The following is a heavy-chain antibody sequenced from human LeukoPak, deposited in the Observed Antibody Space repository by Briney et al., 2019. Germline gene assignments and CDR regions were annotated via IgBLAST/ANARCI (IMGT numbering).Heavy chain of an antibody. V-gene: IGHV1-2*04. CDR2: INPNSGGT. D-gene: IGHD3-16*01. Sequence: ASVKVSRKASGYTFTGYYMHWVRQAPGQGLEWMGWINPNSGGTNYAQKFQGWVTMTRDTSISTAYMELSRLRSDDTAVYYCARVKNKITFGDRTLWYWGQGTLVTVSP. J-gene: IGHJ4*02. CDR3: ARVKNKITFGDRTLWY. CDR1: GYTFTGYY.